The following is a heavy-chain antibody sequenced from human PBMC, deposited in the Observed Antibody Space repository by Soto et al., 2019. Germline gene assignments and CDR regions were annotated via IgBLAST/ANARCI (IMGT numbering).Heavy chain of an antibody. D-gene: IGHD6-6*01. CDR2: IKQDGSEK. CDR1: GFTFSSYW. CDR3: ARDRGGSSSSNW. J-gene: IGHJ4*02. Sequence: GGSVRLSCAASGFTFSSYWMSWFRQAPGKGLEWVANIKQDGSEKYYVDSVEGRFTISRDNAKNSLYLQMNSLRAEDTAVYYCARDRGGSSSSNWWGQGTLVTVSS. V-gene: IGHV3-7*03.